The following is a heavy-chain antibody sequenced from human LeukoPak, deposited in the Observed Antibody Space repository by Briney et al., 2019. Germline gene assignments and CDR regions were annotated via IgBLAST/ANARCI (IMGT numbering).Heavy chain of an antibody. CDR1: GFTFSSYA. J-gene: IGHJ3*02. V-gene: IGHV3-30-3*01. Sequence: GRSLRLSCAASGFTFSSYAMHWVRQAPGKGLEWVAVISYDGSNKYYADSVKGRFTISRDNSKNTLYLQMNSLRAEDTAVYYCARERLTIFGVASDAFDIWGQGTMDTVSS. CDR3: ARERLTIFGVASDAFDI. CDR2: ISYDGSNK. D-gene: IGHD3-3*01.